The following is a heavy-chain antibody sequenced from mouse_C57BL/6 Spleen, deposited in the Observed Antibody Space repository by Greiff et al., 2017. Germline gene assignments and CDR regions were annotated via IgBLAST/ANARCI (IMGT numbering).Heavy chain of an antibody. CDR2: IYPSDSET. CDR1: GYTFTSYW. V-gene: IGHV1-61*01. J-gene: IGHJ3*01. Sequence: QVQLQQPGAELVRPGSSVKLSCKASGYTFTSYWMDWVKQRPGQGLEWIGNIYPSDSETHYNQKFKDKATLTVDKSSSTAYMQRSSLTSEDSAVYYCARRGTAQAPFAYWGQGTLVTVSA. CDR3: ARRGTAQAPFAY. D-gene: IGHD3-2*02.